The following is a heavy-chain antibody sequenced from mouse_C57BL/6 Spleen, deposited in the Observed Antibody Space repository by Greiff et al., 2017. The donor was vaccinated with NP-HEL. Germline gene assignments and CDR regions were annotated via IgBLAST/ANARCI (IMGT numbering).Heavy chain of an antibody. CDR3: ARMGDYGYDGGAWFAY. CDR2: LSNGGGST. V-gene: IGHV5-12*01. J-gene: IGHJ3*01. CDR1: GFTFSDYY. Sequence: DVMLVESGGGLVQPGGSLKLSCAASGFTFSDYYMYWVRQTPEKRLEWVAYLSNGGGSTYYPDTVKGRFTISRDNAKNTLYLQMSRLKSEDTAMYYCARMGDYGYDGGAWFAYWGQGTLVTVSA. D-gene: IGHD2-2*01.